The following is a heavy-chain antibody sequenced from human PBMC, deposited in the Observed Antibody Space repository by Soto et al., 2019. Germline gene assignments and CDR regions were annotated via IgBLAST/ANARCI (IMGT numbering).Heavy chain of an antibody. CDR1: GFTFSSYG. V-gene: IGHV3-30*18. CDR2: ISYDGSNK. CDR3: AKEWGQDYYGSWSYYNFDY. D-gene: IGHD3-10*01. Sequence: PGGSLRLSCAASGFTFSSYGMHWVRQAPGKGLEWVAVISYDGSNKYYADIVNGRFTISRDNSNNTQYLQMNSLRAEDTAVYYCAKEWGQDYYGSWSYYNFDYWGRGTLVTFSS. J-gene: IGHJ4*02.